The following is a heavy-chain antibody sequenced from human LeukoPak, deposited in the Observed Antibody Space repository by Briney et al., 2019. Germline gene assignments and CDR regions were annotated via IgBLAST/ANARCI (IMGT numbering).Heavy chain of an antibody. V-gene: IGHV3-48*04. J-gene: IGHJ4*02. CDR3: ARGAAGGDFDY. D-gene: IGHD6-13*01. Sequence: GGSLRLSCAASGFTFNTAWMSWVRQAPGKELEWVSYISSRGSSIYYADSVKGRFTISRDNAKNSLYLQMSSLRVEDTAVYYCARGAAGGDFDYWGQGTLVTVSS. CDR2: ISSRGSSI. CDR1: GFTFNTAW.